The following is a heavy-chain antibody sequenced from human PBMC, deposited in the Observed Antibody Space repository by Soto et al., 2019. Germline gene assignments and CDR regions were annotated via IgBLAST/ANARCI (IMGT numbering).Heavy chain of an antibody. J-gene: IGHJ4*02. V-gene: IGHV4-34*01. CDR3: ARYPPVNYYDSSGSLDY. Sequence: ASETLSLTCAVYGGSFSGYYWSWIRQPPGKGLEWIGEINHSGSTNYNPSLKSRVTISVDTSKNQFSLKLSSVTAADTAVYYCARYPPVNYYDSSGSLDYWRQGTLVTVSS. CDR2: INHSGST. D-gene: IGHD3-22*01. CDR1: GGSFSGYY.